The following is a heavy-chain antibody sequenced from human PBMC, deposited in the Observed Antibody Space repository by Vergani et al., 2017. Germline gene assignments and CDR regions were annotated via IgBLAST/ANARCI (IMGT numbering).Heavy chain of an antibody. CDR2: INHSGST. J-gene: IGHJ3*02. CDR3: ARVSGSSTSWVPIGAFDI. D-gene: IGHD2-2*01. V-gene: IGHV4-34*01. CDR1: GGSFSGYY. Sequence: QVQLQQWGAGLLKPSETLSLTCAVYGGSFSGYYWSWIRQPPGKGLEWIGEINHSGSTNYNPSLKSRVTISVDTSKNQFSLKLSSVTAADTAVYYCARVSGSSTSWVPIGAFDIWSQGTMVTVSS.